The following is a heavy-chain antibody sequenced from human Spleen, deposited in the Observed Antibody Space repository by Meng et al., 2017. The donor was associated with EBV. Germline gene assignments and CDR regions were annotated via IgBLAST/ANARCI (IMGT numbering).Heavy chain of an antibody. J-gene: IGHJ4*02. V-gene: IGHV4-4*03. Sequence: QLHMQRRGPALGKVRGPPAPTFVAPGGSIRSINWCSWVRQPPGKGLEWIGEIYHSGNTNYNPSLKSRVTISVDKSKNQFSLKLSSVTAADTAVYYCARDYPMITFGGVIVTPLYYWGQGTLVTVSS. CDR1: GGSIRSINW. CDR3: ARDYPMITFGGVIVTPLYY. CDR2: IYHSGNT. D-gene: IGHD3-16*02.